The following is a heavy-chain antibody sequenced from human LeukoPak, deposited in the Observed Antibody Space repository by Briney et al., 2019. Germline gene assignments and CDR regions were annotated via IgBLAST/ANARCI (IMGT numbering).Heavy chain of an antibody. CDR1: GFTFTIDI. V-gene: IGHV3-21*01. D-gene: IGHD2-21*01. CDR3: ARDLGGADY. Sequence: PGGSLRHSCAPSGFTFTIDIVNCVRQAPREGVEWVSSISSSSSYIYYADSVKGRFTISRDNAKNSLYLQMNSLRAEDTAVYYCARDLGGADYWGQGTLVTVSS. CDR2: ISSSSSYI. J-gene: IGHJ4*02.